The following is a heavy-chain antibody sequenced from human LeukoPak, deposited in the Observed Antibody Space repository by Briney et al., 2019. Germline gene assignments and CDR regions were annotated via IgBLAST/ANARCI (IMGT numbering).Heavy chain of an antibody. Sequence: PSGTLSLTCGVSGGSISMSNWWRWVRQSPERGLEWIGEIYYTGDTKYNPSRKSRVTISTDKSKNQFSLNLTSVTAADTAVYYCARGVQYWLGDWFHPWGQGILVTVSS. J-gene: IGHJ5*02. D-gene: IGHD3-9*01. CDR3: ARGVQYWLGDWFHP. V-gene: IGHV4-4*02. CDR2: IYYTGDT. CDR1: GGSISMSNW.